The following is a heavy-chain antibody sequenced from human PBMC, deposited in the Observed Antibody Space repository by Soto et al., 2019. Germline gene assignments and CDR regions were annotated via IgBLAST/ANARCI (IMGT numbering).Heavy chain of an antibody. CDR2: IFSNDEK. CDR1: GFSLSNARMG. Sequence: GSGPTLVNPTETLTLTCTVSGFSLSNARMGVSWIRQPPGKALEWLAHIFSNDEKSYSTSLKSRLTISKDTSKSQVVLTMTNMDPVDTATYYCARIHLRDSNPYYYYGMDVWGQGTTVTVSS. D-gene: IGHD4-4*01. V-gene: IGHV2-26*01. CDR3: ARIHLRDSNPYYYYGMDV. J-gene: IGHJ6*02.